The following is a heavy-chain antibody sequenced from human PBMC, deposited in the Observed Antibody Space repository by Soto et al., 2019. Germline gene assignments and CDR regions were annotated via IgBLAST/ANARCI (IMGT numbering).Heavy chain of an antibody. J-gene: IGHJ6*02. V-gene: IGHV4-59*01. Sequence: SETLSLTCTFSGASISSYYWSWIRQPPGKGLEWIGYIYYSGSTNYNPSLKSRVTISVDTSKNQFSLKLTSVTAADTAVYYCARNPYCSSSSCNSQYYYYYGMDVWGQGTTVTVSS. CDR3: ARNPYCSSSSCNSQYYYYYGMDV. CDR1: GASISSYY. D-gene: IGHD2-2*01. CDR2: IYYSGST.